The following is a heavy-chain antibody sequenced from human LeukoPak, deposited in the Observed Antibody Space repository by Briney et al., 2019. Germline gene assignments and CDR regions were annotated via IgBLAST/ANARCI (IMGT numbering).Heavy chain of an antibody. CDR2: FDPEDGET. J-gene: IGHJ6*03. CDR1: GYTLTELS. Sequence: GASVKVSCKVSGYTLTELSMHWVRQAPGKGLEWMGGFDPEDGETIYAQKFQGRVTMTEDTSTDTAYVELSSLRSEDTAVYYCATRIRFLEWLDMDVWGKGTTVTVSS. V-gene: IGHV1-24*01. CDR3: ATRIRFLEWLDMDV. D-gene: IGHD3-3*01.